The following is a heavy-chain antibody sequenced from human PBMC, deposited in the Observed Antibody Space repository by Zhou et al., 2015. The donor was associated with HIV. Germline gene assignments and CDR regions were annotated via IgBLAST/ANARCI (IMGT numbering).Heavy chain of an antibody. CDR3: AAAINSGXYYADY. J-gene: IGHJ4*02. V-gene: IGHV1-18*01. Sequence: QVQLVQSGAEVKKPGSSVKVSCKASGGTFSSYAISWVRQAPGQGLEWMGWISGYSGETNYAQKFQGRVTMTTDPSTSTAHMELRSLRSADTAVYYCAAAINSGXYYADYWGQGTLVTVSS. D-gene: IGHD1-26*01. CDR2: ISGYSGET. CDR1: GGTFSSYA.